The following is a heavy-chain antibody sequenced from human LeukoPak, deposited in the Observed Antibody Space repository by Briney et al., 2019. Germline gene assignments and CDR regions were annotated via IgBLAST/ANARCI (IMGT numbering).Heavy chain of an antibody. CDR1: GGSFSGYY. Sequence: SETLSLTCAVYGGSFSGYYWSWIRQPPGKGLEWIGEINHSGSTNYNPSLKSRVTISVDRSKNQFSLKLSSVTAADTAVYYCARGGNYYDSSGYRQAFDIWGQGIMVTVSS. CDR3: ARGGNYYDSSGYRQAFDI. CDR2: INHSGST. J-gene: IGHJ3*02. V-gene: IGHV4-34*01. D-gene: IGHD3-22*01.